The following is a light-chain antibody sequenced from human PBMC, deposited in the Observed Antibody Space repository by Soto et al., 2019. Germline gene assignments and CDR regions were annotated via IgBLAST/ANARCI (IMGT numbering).Light chain of an antibody. V-gene: IGKV3-11*01. CDR2: DAS. CDR1: QSISRY. J-gene: IGKJ4*01. CDR3: QQRSNWPST. Sequence: EIVLTQSPATLSLSPGDRATLSCRASQSISRYLAWYQQKPGQAPRLLIYDASKRAAGIPARYSASGSGTDLTLTITSREPEDFAVYYCQQRSNWPSTFGGGTKVEIK.